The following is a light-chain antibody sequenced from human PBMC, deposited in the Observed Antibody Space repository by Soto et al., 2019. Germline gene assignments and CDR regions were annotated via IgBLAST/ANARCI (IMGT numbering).Light chain of an antibody. J-gene: IGKJ4*01. CDR1: QDISDY. CDR3: QQLNSYPLP. CDR2: AAS. Sequence: DIQLTQSPSFLSASVGDRVTITCRASQDISDYLAWYQQRPGKAPKLLIYAASTLQSGVPSRFSGSGSGTEFTLTISSLQPEDFATYSCQQLNSYPLPFGGGTKV. V-gene: IGKV1-9*01.